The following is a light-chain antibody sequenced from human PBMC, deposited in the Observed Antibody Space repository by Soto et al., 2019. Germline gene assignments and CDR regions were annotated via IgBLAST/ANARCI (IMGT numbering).Light chain of an antibody. CDR1: QAVSSIL. J-gene: IGKJ4*01. Sequence: EVVLTQSPGTLSLSPGERATLSCRASQAVSSILLAWYQQQPGQAPRLLIYGASSRATGIPDRFSGSGSGTDFPLTVSRLEPEDFAVYYCQQHGTSPIFGGGTKVEIK. V-gene: IGKV3-20*01. CDR3: QQHGTSPI. CDR2: GAS.